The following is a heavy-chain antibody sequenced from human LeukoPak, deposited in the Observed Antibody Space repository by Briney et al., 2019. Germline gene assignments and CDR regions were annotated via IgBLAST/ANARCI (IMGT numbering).Heavy chain of an antibody. CDR3: ARDPVYCSGGTCYSVYFDY. CDR1: GFTFSDYY. J-gene: IGHJ4*02. Sequence: GGSLRLSCAASGFTFSDYYMSWIRQAPGRGLEWVSYITSSGSTIYYADSVTGRFTISRDNAKNSLYLQMNSLRAEDTAVYYCARDPVYCSGGTCYSVYFDYWGQGTLVTVSS. CDR2: ITSSGSTI. V-gene: IGHV3-11*01. D-gene: IGHD2-15*01.